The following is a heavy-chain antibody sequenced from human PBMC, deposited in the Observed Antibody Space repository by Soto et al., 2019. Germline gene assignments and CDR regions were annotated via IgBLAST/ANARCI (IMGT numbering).Heavy chain of an antibody. CDR2: IYYSGST. CDR3: ARFVDTAMELDY. D-gene: IGHD5-18*01. J-gene: IGHJ4*02. V-gene: IGHV4-30-4*01. Sequence: SETLSLTCTVSGGSISSGDYYWSWIRQPPGKGLEWIGYIYYSGSTYYNPSLKSRVTISVDTSKNQFSLKLSSVTAADTAVYYCARFVDTAMELDYWGQGTLVTV. CDR1: GGSISSGDYY.